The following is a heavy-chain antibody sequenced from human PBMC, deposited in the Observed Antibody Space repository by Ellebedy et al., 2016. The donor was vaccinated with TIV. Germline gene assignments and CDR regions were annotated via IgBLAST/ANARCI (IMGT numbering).Heavy chain of an antibody. Sequence: SETLSLXCTVSGGSISSSSYYWGWIRQPPGKGLEWIGSIYYSGSTYYNPSLKSRVTISVDTSKNQFSLKLSSVTAADTAVYYCARVDGGYCSGGSCYSQYYFDYWGQGTLVTVSS. J-gene: IGHJ4*02. CDR3: ARVDGGYCSGGSCYSQYYFDY. CDR1: GGSISSSSYY. D-gene: IGHD2-15*01. CDR2: IYYSGST. V-gene: IGHV4-39*07.